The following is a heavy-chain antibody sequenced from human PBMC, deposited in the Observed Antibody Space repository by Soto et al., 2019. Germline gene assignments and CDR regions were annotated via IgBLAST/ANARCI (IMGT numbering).Heavy chain of an antibody. V-gene: IGHV1-69*13. CDR2: IITIFGTA. J-gene: IGHJ6*02. Sequence: GASVKVSCKASGGTFSSYAISWVRQAPGQGLEWMGGIITIFGTANYAQKFQGRVTITADESTSTAYMELSSLRSEDTAVYYCARYGSSDNYYYYGMDVWGQGTTVTVSS. D-gene: IGHD6-6*01. CDR3: ARYGSSDNYYYYGMDV. CDR1: GGTFSSYA.